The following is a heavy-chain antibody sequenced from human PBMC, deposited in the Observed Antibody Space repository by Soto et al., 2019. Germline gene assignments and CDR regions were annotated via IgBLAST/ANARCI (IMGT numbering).Heavy chain of an antibody. CDR2: IIPIFGTA. CDR3: ASPPTTGNSYYYGMDV. CDR1: GGTFSSYA. D-gene: IGHD4-17*01. V-gene: IGHV1-69*12. Sequence: QVQLVQSGAEVKKPGSSVKVSCKASGGTFSSYAISWVRQAPGQGLEWMGGIIPIFGTANYAQKFQGRVTITADEPTSTASMDLSSLRSEDTAVYYCASPPTTGNSYYYGMDVWGQGTTVTVSS. J-gene: IGHJ6*02.